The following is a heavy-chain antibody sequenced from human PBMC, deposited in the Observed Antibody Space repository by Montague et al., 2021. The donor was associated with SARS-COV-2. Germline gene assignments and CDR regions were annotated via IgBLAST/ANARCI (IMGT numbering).Heavy chain of an antibody. J-gene: IGHJ4*02. CDR1: GFIFSRYG. D-gene: IGHD1-26*01. Sequence: YLRLSCAASGFIFSRYGMHWVRQAPGKGLEWVAHIWYDGSNENYVDSVKGRFTISRDNFKNTLYLQMNSLRAEDTAIYYCARGSVGGYYFDYWGQGTLVTVSS. V-gene: IGHV3-33*01. CDR3: ARGSVGGYYFDY. CDR2: IWYDGSNE.